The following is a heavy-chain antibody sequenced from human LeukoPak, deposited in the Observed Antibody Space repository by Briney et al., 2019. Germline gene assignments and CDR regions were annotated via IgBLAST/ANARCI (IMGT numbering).Heavy chain of an antibody. V-gene: IGHV4-34*01. CDR3: ARGFRYYGSGSYYNGQDYFDY. CDR1: GGSFSGYY. CDR2: INHSGST. D-gene: IGHD3-10*01. Sequence: NPSETLSLTCAVYGGSFSGYYWSWIRQPPGKGLEWIGEINHSGSTNYNPSLKSRVTISVDTSKNQFSLKLSSVTAADTAVYYCARGFRYYGSGSYYNGQDYFDYWGQGTLVTVSS. J-gene: IGHJ4*02.